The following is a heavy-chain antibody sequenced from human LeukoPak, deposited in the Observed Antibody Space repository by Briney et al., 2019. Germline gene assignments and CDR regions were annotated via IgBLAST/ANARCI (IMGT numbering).Heavy chain of an antibody. CDR3: ARGDFYYYYYMDF. V-gene: IGHV3-74*01. CDR2: INPDGSTT. J-gene: IGHJ6*03. CDR1: GFTFSNYG. Sequence: PGGSLRLSCAASGFTFSNYGMHWVRQDPGKGLVWVSFINPDGSTTNYADSVKGRFTISRDNAKNTLYLQMNSLRAEDTAVYYCARGDFYYYYYMDFWGKGTTVTVSS.